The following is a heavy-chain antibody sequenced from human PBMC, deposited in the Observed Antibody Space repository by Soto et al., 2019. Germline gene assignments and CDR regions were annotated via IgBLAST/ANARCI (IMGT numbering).Heavy chain of an antibody. CDR3: ARDPPYHKVKWFDL. Sequence: SETLSLTCTVSSGSLSSGGYYWNWIRQHPVKGLEWIGYIYFTGITYSTPSLKSRVTLSVDTSKSQFSLELRSVTAADTAIYYCARDPPYHKVKWFDLWGPGVLVTVSS. CDR2: IYFTGIT. CDR1: SGSLSSGGYY. J-gene: IGHJ5*02. V-gene: IGHV4-31*03.